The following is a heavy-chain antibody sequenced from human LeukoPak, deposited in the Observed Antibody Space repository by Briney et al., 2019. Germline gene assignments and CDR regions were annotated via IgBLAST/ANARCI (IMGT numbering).Heavy chain of an antibody. V-gene: IGHV3-33*01. CDR2: ICHDGRHK. J-gene: IGHJ4*02. Sequence: GGSLRLSCAASGCTYSNYAMHGVRQAPGKGVEGVTLICHDGRHKYYTDSVRGRFTIPRDNSKNTLYLQMNSLRAEDTALYYCAREIFGSGSYPDYCGQGTLVTVSS. CDR1: GCTYSNYA. D-gene: IGHD3-10*01. CDR3: AREIFGSGSYPDY.